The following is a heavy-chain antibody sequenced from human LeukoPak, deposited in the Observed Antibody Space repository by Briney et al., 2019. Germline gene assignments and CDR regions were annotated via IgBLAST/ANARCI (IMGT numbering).Heavy chain of an antibody. CDR3: ARKGIAVAAPFDY. D-gene: IGHD6-19*01. V-gene: IGHV3-21*01. CDR2: ISSSSSYI. CDR1: GFTFSSFG. Sequence: GGSLRLSCAASGFTFSSFGMSWVRQAPGEGLEWVSYISSSSSYIYYADSVKGRFTISRDNAKNSLYLQMNSLRAEDTAVYYCARKGIAVAAPFDYWGQGTLVTVSS. J-gene: IGHJ4*02.